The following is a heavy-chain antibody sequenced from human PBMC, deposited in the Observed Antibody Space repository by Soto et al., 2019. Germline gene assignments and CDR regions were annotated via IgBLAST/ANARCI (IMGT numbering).Heavy chain of an antibody. CDR3: AHRGVSGSYNFDY. J-gene: IGHJ4*02. CDR2: IFWDDDK. D-gene: IGHD1-26*01. CDR1: GASFSPNYW. Sequence: TLSLTCTVSGASFSPNYWSWIRQPPGKALEWLALIFWDDDKRHSPSLKSRLTITKDTSKNQVVLIMTNMDPVDTATYYCAHRGVSGSYNFDYWGQGTRVTVS. V-gene: IGHV2-5*08.